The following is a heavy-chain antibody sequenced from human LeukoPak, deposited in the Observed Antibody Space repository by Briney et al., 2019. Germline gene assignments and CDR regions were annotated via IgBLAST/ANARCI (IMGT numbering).Heavy chain of an antibody. Sequence: GGSLRLSCAASGITFSAYTMNWVRQAPGKGLEWVSSISGSGSYIFYADSVKGRFTISRDNSKNTLYLQMNSLRADDTAVYYCAKDWPSEWQQLPDYDAFDIWGQGTMVTVSS. J-gene: IGHJ3*02. D-gene: IGHD6-13*01. CDR1: GITFSAYT. CDR3: AKDWPSEWQQLPDYDAFDI. CDR2: ISGSGSYI. V-gene: IGHV3-21*04.